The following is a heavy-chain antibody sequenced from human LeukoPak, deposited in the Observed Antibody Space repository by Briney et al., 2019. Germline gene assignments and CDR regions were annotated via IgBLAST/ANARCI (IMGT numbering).Heavy chain of an antibody. CDR3: ARENTAPDAFDI. Sequence: QTLSLTCAISGDSVSSNSAAWNWIRQSPSRGLEWLGRTYYRSKWYSDYAVSVESRITIKPDTSKNQFSLQLNSVTPEDTAVYYCARENTAPDAFDIWGQGTMVTVSS. CDR1: GDSVSSNSAA. V-gene: IGHV6-1*01. D-gene: IGHD1/OR15-1a*01. J-gene: IGHJ3*02. CDR2: TYYRSKWYS.